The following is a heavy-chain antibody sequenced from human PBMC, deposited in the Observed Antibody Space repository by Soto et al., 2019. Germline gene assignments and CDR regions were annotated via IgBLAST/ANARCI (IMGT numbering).Heavy chain of an antibody. D-gene: IGHD6-19*01. Sequence: GASVKVSCKASGYTFTSYYMHWVRQAPGQGLEWMGIINPSGGSTSYAQKFQGRVTMTGDTSTSTVYMELSSLRSEDTAVYYCARDVYHRNDQWLVPSSYGASTYYYGMDVWGQGTTVTVSS. CDR3: ARDVYHRNDQWLVPSSYGASTYYYGMDV. CDR2: INPSGGST. CDR1: GYTFTSYY. V-gene: IGHV1-46*01. J-gene: IGHJ6*02.